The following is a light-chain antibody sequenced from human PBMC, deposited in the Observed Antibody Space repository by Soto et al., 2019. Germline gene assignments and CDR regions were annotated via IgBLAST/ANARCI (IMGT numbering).Light chain of an antibody. J-gene: IGKJ1*01. V-gene: IGKV3-11*01. CDR1: QRVSSY. CDR3: QQRSNWPPG. Sequence: EIACAKSPTPLCQSPSSVSTFSCSSSQRVSSYLAWYQQKPGQAPRILIYDASNRATGSPARCSGSGSGTDFTLTISSREPEDFAVYYCQQRSNWPPGFGQGTKVEIK. CDR2: DAS.